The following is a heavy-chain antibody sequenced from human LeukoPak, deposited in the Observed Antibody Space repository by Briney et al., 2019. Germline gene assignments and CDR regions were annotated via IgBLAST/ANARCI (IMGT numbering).Heavy chain of an antibody. CDR3: AKDSGDQTSTCYYYYYSLDV. D-gene: IGHD3-10*01. Sequence: GGSLRLSCAASAFTFRSYGMHWVRQTPGKGLEWVAFIRFDGNDKYYVDSVKGRFSISRDNSKSTQYLQMNSLRPEDTGVYYCAKDSGDQTSTCYYYYYSLDVWGKGTTVTVSS. CDR1: AFTFRSYG. J-gene: IGHJ6*03. V-gene: IGHV3-30*02. CDR2: IRFDGNDK.